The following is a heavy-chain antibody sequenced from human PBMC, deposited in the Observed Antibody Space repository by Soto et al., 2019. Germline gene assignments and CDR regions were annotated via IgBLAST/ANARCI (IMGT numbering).Heavy chain of an antibody. J-gene: IGHJ4*02. CDR3: AREEWRGSYSPMFDY. Sequence: ASVKVSCKASGYTFTGYYMHWVRQAPGQGLEWMGWINPNSGGTNYAQKFQGWVTMTRDTSISTAYMELSRLRSDDTAVYYCAREEWRGSYSPMFDYWGQGTLVTVSS. CDR2: INPNSGGT. V-gene: IGHV1-2*04. D-gene: IGHD1-26*01. CDR1: GYTFTGYY.